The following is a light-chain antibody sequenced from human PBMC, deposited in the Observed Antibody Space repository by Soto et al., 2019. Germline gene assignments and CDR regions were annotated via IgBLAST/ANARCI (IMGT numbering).Light chain of an antibody. CDR2: GAS. J-gene: IGKJ1*01. Sequence: DIQMTQSPSSVPASVGDRVTITCRASQDISSWLVWYQQKPGKAPNLLIYGASSLQSGVPSRFSGNGSGTDFTLTISSLQPEDFATYYCQQANSFPWTFGQGTKVEMK. CDR3: QQANSFPWT. V-gene: IGKV1-12*02. CDR1: QDISSW.